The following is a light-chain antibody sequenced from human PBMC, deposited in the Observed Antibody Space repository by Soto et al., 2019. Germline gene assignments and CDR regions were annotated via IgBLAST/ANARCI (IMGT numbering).Light chain of an antibody. V-gene: IGLV1-40*01. J-gene: IGLJ2*01. CDR1: SSNIGAGYD. Sequence: QPVLTQPPSVSGAAGKRVTISCTGSSSNIGAGYDVHWYQQLPGTAPKLLIYGNSNRPSGVPDRFSGSKSGTSASLAITGLQAEDEADYYCQSYDSSLPYVVFRGGIKLTVL. CDR2: GNS. CDR3: QSYDSSLPYVV.